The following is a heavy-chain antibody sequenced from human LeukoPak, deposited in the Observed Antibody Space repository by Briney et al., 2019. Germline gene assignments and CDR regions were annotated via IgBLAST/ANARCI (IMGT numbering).Heavy chain of an antibody. CDR3: ARAYPIVY. V-gene: IGHV4-61*02. CDR1: GGSISSGSDY. CDR2: IYASGST. J-gene: IGHJ4*02. Sequence: SQTLSLTCTVSGGSISSGSDYSSWIRQPAGKGLEWIGRIYASGSTNYNPSLKSRVPISVDTSKNQFSLKLSSVTAADTAVYYCARAYPIVYWGQGTLVTVSS. D-gene: IGHD1-26*01.